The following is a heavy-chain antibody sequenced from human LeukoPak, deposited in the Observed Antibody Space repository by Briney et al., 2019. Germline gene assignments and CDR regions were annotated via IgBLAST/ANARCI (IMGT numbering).Heavy chain of an antibody. V-gene: IGHV4-59*08. J-gene: IGHJ5*02. D-gene: IGHD5-18*01. Sequence: SETLSLTCTVSGGSISSYYWSWIRQPPGKGLEWIGYIYYSGSTNYNPSLKSRVTISVDTSKNQFSLKLSSVTAADTAVYYCARSGYSYGTTGFDPWGQGTLVTVSS. CDR1: GGSISSYY. CDR2: IYYSGST. CDR3: ARSGYSYGTTGFDP.